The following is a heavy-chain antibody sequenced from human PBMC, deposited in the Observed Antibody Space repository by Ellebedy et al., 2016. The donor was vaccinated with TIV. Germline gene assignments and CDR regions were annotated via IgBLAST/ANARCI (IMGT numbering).Heavy chain of an antibody. CDR2: ITNTGSTI. J-gene: IGHJ6*02. V-gene: IGHV3-11*01. D-gene: IGHD3-9*01. CDR1: GFTFSDYF. CDR3: GRAREPGYFAYYYHGMDV. Sequence: GESLKISCAGSGFTFSDYFMTWVRQAPGKGLEWISYITNTGSTIYYADSVKGRFTVARDNSKNSLFLQMNNRRGEDAAVYYCGRAREPGYFAYYYHGMDVWGQGTTVTVSS.